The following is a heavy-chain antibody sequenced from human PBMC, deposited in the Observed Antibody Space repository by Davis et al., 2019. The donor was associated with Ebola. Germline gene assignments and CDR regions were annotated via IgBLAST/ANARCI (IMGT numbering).Heavy chain of an antibody. CDR1: GYTFTSYG. CDR2: ISAYNGNT. Sequence: AASVKVSCKASGYTFTSYGISWVRQAPGQGLEWMGWISAYNGNTNYAQKLQGRVTMTTDTSTSTAYMELSRLRSDDTVVYYCARESYTSRYFDLWGRGTRVTVSS. CDR3: ARESYTSRYFDL. J-gene: IGHJ2*01. V-gene: IGHV1-18*04. D-gene: IGHD6-13*01.